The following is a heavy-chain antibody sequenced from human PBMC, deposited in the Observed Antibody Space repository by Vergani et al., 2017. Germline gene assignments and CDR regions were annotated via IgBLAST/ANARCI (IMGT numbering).Heavy chain of an antibody. D-gene: IGHD3-10*01. CDR3: AKDITMVRGVIIPRPLDL. V-gene: IGHV3-48*01. J-gene: IGHJ2*01. Sequence: EVQLVESGGGLVQPGGSLRLSCAASGFTFSSYSMNWVRQAPGKGLEWVSYISSSSSTIYYADSVKGRFTISRDNAKNSLYLQMNSLRAEDTALYYCAKDITMVRGVIIPRPLDLWGRGTLVTVSS. CDR2: ISSSSSTI. CDR1: GFTFSSYS.